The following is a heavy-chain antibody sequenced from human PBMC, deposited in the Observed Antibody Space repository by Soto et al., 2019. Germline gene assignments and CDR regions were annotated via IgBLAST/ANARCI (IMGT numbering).Heavy chain of an antibody. CDR3: ARANCSGGSCYSGEYFQH. Sequence: QVQLQQWGAGLLKPSETLSLTCAVYGGSFSGYYWSWIRQPPGKGLEWIGEINHSGSTNYNPSLKSRVTISGDTSKNQFSLKLSSVISADTAVYYCARANCSGGSCYSGEYFQHWGQGTLVTVSS. V-gene: IGHV4-34*01. CDR1: GGSFSGYY. CDR2: INHSGST. J-gene: IGHJ1*01. D-gene: IGHD2-15*01.